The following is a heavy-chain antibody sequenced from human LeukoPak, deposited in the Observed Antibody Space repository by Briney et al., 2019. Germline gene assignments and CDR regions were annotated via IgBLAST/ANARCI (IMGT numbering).Heavy chain of an antibody. CDR2: ISYDGSNK. CDR1: GFTFSSYG. Sequence: GGSLRISCAASGFTFSSYGMHWVRQAPGKGLEWVAVISYDGSNKYYADSVKGRFTISRDNSKNTLYLQMNSLRAEDTAVYYCAKDTSSDYNFDYWGQGTLVTVSS. D-gene: IGHD4-11*01. J-gene: IGHJ4*02. CDR3: AKDTSSDYNFDY. V-gene: IGHV3-30*18.